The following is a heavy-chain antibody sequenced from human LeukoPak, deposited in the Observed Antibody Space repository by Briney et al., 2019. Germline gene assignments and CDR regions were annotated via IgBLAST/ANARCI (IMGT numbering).Heavy chain of an antibody. V-gene: IGHV3-15*01. CDR3: TKRRNYDIPWDYFDY. D-gene: IGHD3-9*01. Sequence: GGSLRLSCAASGFTFSNAWMNWVRQAPGKGLEWVARIKSKTDGGTTDYASPVKCTFTISKDDSKNTLYLQMNSLKTEDTAVYYCTKRRNYDIPWDYFDYWGQGTLATVSS. CDR1: GFTFSNAW. CDR2: IKSKTDGGTT. J-gene: IGHJ4*02.